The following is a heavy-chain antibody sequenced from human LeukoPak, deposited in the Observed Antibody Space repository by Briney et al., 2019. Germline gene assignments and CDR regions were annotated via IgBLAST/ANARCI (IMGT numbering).Heavy chain of an antibody. V-gene: IGHV3-48*03. CDR2: ISSSGSTI. J-gene: IGHJ3*02. D-gene: IGHD3-9*01. CDR3: ARDGPSLRYFDWSPKHDAFDI. CDR1: GFTFSSYE. Sequence: GGSLRLSCAAPGFTFSSYEMNWVRQAPGKGLEWVSYISSSGSTIYYSDSVKGRFTISRDNAKNSLYLQMNSLRAEDTAVYYCARDGPSLRYFDWSPKHDAFDIWGQGTMVTVSS.